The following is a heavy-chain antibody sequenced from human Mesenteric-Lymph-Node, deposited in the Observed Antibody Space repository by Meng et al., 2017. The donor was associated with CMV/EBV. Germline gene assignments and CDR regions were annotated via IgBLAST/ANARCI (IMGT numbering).Heavy chain of an antibody. J-gene: IGHJ4*02. Sequence: ASVKVSCKASGYTFTGYYMHWVRQAPGQGLEWMGWINPNSGGTNYAQKFQGRVTMTRDTSISTAYMELSRLRAEDTAVYYCAKDPGDYRGVGRGDFWGQGTLVTVSS. CDR3: AKDPGDYRGVGRGDF. CDR2: INPNSGGT. D-gene: IGHD4-11*01. CDR1: GYTFTGYY. V-gene: IGHV1-2*02.